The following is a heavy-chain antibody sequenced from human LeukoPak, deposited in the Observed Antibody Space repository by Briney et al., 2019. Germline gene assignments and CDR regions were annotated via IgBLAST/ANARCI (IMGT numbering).Heavy chain of an antibody. CDR3: ARTNGYGSGSYFGY. V-gene: IGHV4-4*02. J-gene: IGHJ4*02. CDR1: GGSISSSNW. D-gene: IGHD3-10*01. CDR2: IYHSGST. Sequence: SETLSLTCAVSGGSISSSNWWSWVRQPPGKGLEWIGEIYHSGSTNYNPSLKSRVTISVDKSKNQFSLKLSSVTAADTAVYYCARTNGYGSGSYFGYWGQGTLVTVSS.